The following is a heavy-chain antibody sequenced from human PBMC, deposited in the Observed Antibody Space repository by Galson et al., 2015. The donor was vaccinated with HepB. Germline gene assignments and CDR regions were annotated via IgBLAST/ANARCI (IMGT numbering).Heavy chain of an antibody. CDR2: IYTSGST. CDR1: GGSISSGSYY. V-gene: IGHV4-61*02. Sequence: TLSLTCTVSGGSISSGSYYWSWIRQPAGKGLEWIGRIYTSGSTNYNPSLKSRVTMSVDTSKNQFSLKLSSVTAADTAVYYCARVRVRRDGSTMYYYMDVWGKGTTVTVSS. D-gene: IGHD5-24*01. J-gene: IGHJ6*03. CDR3: ARVRVRRDGSTMYYYMDV.